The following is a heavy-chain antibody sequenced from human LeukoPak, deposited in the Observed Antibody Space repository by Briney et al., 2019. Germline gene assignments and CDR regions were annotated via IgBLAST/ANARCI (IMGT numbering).Heavy chain of an antibody. J-gene: IGHJ6*03. CDR2: ISASRDIT. CDR3: VRGSLASGVVVYYYYYLDV. Sequence: GGSLRLSCAASGFNYSSYTMNWVRQAPGMGLEWLSYISASRDITFYADSVKGRFTISRDNAKNSLYLQMNSLRAEDTAVYYCVRGSLASGVVVYYYYYLDVWGKGTTVTVSS. D-gene: IGHD3-3*01. V-gene: IGHV3-48*01. CDR1: GFNYSSYT.